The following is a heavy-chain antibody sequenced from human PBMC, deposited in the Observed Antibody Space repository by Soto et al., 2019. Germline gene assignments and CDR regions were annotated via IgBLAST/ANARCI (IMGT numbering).Heavy chain of an antibody. CDR3: AKDTREYYYDSSGYPHY. Sequence: EVQLLESGGGLVQPGGSLRLSCAASGFTFSSYAMSWVRQAPGQGLEWVSAISGSGGSTYYADSVKGRFTISRDNSKHTLYLQMNSLRAEDTAVYYCAKDTREYYYDSSGYPHYWGQGTVVTVSS. CDR1: GFTFSSYA. CDR2: ISGSGGST. V-gene: IGHV3-23*01. J-gene: IGHJ4*02. D-gene: IGHD3-22*01.